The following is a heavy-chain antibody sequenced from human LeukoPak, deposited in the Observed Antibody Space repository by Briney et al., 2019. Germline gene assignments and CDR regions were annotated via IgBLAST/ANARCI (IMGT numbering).Heavy chain of an antibody. CDR1: GYTFTGYY. J-gene: IGHJ4*02. V-gene: IGHV1-2*02. D-gene: IGHD3-22*01. CDR2: INPNSGGT. CDR3: ARGSTMIVVVTGY. Sequence: ASVKVSCKASGYTFTGYYMHWVRQAPGQGLEWMGWINPNSGGTNYAQKFQGRVTMTRDTSISTAYMELSRLRSDDTAVYYCARGSTMIVVVTGYWGQGTLVTVSS.